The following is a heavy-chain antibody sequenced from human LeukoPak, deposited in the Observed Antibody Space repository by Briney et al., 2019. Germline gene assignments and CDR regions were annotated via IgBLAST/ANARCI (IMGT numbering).Heavy chain of an antibody. D-gene: IGHD3-16*01. V-gene: IGHV4-61*02. CDR1: GGSISSGGYS. Sequence: SETLSLTCAVSGGSISSGGYSWSWIRQPAGKGLEWIGRIYTSGSTNYNPSLKSRVTISVDTSKNQFSLKLSSVTTADTAVYYCTRGAGWLIDYWGQGILVTVSS. CDR2: IYTSGST. CDR3: TRGAGWLIDY. J-gene: IGHJ4*02.